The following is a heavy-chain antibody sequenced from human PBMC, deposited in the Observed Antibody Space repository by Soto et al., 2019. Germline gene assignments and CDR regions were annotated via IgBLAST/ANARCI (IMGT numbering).Heavy chain of an antibody. CDR1: GYTFTSYA. J-gene: IGHJ6*03. CDR2: INAGNGNT. D-gene: IGHD3-10*01. V-gene: IGHV1-3*01. CDR3: ARDPRLTMVRGIYYYYYMDV. Sequence: ASVKVSCKASGYTFTSYAMHWVRQAPGQRLEWMGWINAGNGNTKYSQKFQGRVTITRDTSASTAYMELSSLRSEDTAVYYCARDPRLTMVRGIYYYYYMDVWGKGTTVPVSS.